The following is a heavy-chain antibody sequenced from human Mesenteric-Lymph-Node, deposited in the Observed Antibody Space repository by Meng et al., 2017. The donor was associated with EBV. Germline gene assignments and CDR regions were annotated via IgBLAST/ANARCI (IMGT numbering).Heavy chain of an antibody. CDR3: APCIKCGRYHCFDH. CDR2: FSHSGRT. D-gene: IGHD3-9*01. CDR1: VRSLSLHK. V-gene: IGHV4-34*01. Sequence: GACLWKGPKSRTLTRVCNVRSLSLHKRQWIMLSPRKGLPWIEDFSHSGRTSYNTSTKSRVTISVEASPNLSSQELTSLTWADTPLFHCAPCIKCGRYHCFDHWGQGTLVTVSS. J-gene: IGHJ5*02.